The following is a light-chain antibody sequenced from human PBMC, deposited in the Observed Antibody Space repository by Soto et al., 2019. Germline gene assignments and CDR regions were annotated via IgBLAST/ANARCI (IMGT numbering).Light chain of an antibody. CDR3: QQYGRSPFT. CDR2: GAS. V-gene: IGKV3-20*01. J-gene: IGKJ3*01. CDR1: QSVSSSY. Sequence: EIVLTQSTGTLSLSPGERATLSCRASQSVSSSYLAWYQQQPGQAPRLLIYGASSRATGIPGRFSGSGSGTDFTLTISRLEPEDFAVYYCQQYGRSPFTFGPGTKVDIK.